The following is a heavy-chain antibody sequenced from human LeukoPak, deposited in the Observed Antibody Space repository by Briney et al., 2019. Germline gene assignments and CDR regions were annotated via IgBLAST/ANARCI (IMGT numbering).Heavy chain of an antibody. CDR1: GGSTSSSSYF. CDR2: IYYTGST. D-gene: IGHD1-7*01. CDR3: ARDLGGTTGKFDY. J-gene: IGHJ4*02. Sequence: PSGTLSLTCSVSGGSTSSSSYFWGWIRQPPGKGLEWIGNIYYTGSTYYNPSLKSRVTISVDTSKNQFSLRLSSVTAADTAVYYCARDLGGTTGKFDYWGQGTLVTVSS. V-gene: IGHV4-39*07.